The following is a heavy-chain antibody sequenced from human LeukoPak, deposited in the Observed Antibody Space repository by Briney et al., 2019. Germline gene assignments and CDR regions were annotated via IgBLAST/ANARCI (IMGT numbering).Heavy chain of an antibody. J-gene: IGHJ4*02. CDR3: ARDGGYIDY. V-gene: IGHV3-53*01. Sequence: GGSLRLSCAASGFTVSTNYMTWVRQAPGRGLEWVSVIYVGGTTYYADSVKGRFTISRDNAKNSLYLQMNSLRAEDTAVYYCARDGGYIDYWGQGTLVTVSS. D-gene: IGHD4-23*01. CDR2: IYVGGTT. CDR1: GFTVSTNY.